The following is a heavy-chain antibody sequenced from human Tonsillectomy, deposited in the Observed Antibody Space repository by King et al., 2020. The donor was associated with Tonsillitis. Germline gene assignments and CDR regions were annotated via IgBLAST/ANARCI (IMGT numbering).Heavy chain of an antibody. J-gene: IGHJ4*02. CDR2: IKPDGSEK. D-gene: IGHD6-19*01. CDR3: ARDQAYSSFDY. CDR1: EFTFSSSW. V-gene: IGHV3-7*04. Sequence: VQLVESGGGLVQPGGSLKPSCAASEFTFSSSWMTWVRQAPGKGLQWVATIKPDGSEKYYADSVKGRFTVSRDNAKSSLDLQMNSLRSEDTALYYCARDQAYSSFDYWGQGTLVTVPS.